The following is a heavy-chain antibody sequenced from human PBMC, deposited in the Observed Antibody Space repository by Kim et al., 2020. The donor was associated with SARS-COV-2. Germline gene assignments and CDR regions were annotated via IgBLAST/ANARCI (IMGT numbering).Heavy chain of an antibody. Sequence: SETLSLTCTVSGGSISSSSYYWGWIRQPPGKGLEWTGSIYYSGSTYYNPSLKSRVTISVDTSKNQFSLKLSSVTAADTAVYYRARHEGVMSHKYSSIVNWVDPWGQGTLVTVSS. V-gene: IGHV4-39*01. CDR3: ARHEGVMSHKYSSIVNWVDP. CDR1: GGSISSSSYY. CDR2: IYYSGST. D-gene: IGHD6-13*01. J-gene: IGHJ5*02.